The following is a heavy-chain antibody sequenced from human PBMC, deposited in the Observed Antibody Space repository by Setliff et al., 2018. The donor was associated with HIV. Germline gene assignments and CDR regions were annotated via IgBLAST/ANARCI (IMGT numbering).Heavy chain of an antibody. CDR1: GTSINSHY. CDR2: IYYTGIP. Sequence: SETLSLTCTVSGTSINSHYWSWIRQTPGKGLQWISLIYYTGIPTYNPSLEGRITMSVDRSKNQFSLRLTSVTDADTAMYYCARVSRLHPFDPWGQGTLVTVSS. CDR3: ARVSRLHPFDP. D-gene: IGHD2-15*01. J-gene: IGHJ5*02. V-gene: IGHV4-59*11.